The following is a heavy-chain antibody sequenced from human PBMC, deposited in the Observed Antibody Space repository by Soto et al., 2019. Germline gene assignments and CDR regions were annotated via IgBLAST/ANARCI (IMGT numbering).Heavy chain of an antibody. J-gene: IGHJ6*02. Sequence: QVQLVQSGAEVKKPGSSVKVSCRDSGGTFSSYSVSWVRQAPGQGLEWMGVIIPLLNTPKYVEKFQGRVTITAYASATTAYLELSSLTSEDTAVYYCARESSSPNYYYYGMDVWGQGTTVTVSS. V-gene: IGHV1-69*01. CDR2: IIPLLNTP. D-gene: IGHD6-6*01. CDR1: GGTFSSYS. CDR3: ARESSSPNYYYYGMDV.